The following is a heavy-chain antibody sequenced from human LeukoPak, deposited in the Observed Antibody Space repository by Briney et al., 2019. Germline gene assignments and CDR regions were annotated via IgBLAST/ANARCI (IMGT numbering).Heavy chain of an antibody. CDR2: IWYDGSNK. CDR1: GFTFSSYG. CDR3: ARAGSGGSCYSGSSGWYGDCGYYYYGMDV. Sequence: PGRSLRLSCAASGFTFSSYGMHWVRQAPGKGLEWVAVIWYDGSNKYYADSVKGRFTISRDNSKNTLYLQMNSLRAEDTAVYYCARAGSGGSCYSGSSGWYGDCGYYYYGMDVWGQGTTVTVSS. J-gene: IGHJ6*02. V-gene: IGHV3-33*01. D-gene: IGHD2-15*01.